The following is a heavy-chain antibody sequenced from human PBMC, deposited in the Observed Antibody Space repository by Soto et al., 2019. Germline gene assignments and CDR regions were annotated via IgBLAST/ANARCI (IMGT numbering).Heavy chain of an antibody. J-gene: IGHJ4*02. CDR1: GFTFRSFA. CDR2: ISSTGDTT. CDR3: AKDVFNVEY. D-gene: IGHD2-8*01. V-gene: IGHV3-23*01. Sequence: EVQLLESGGGLVQPGGSLRLSCAASGFTFRSFAMIWVRQAPGKGLEWVSGISSTGDTTYYADSVKGRFTISRDNSKNTLYLHMNRLRAGDTAVYFCAKDVFNVEYWGQGTLVTVSS.